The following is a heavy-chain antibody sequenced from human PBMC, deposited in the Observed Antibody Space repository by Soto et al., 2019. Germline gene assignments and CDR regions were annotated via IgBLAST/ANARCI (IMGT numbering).Heavy chain of an antibody. Sequence: QVQLQQWGAGLLKPSETLSLTCAVYGGSFSGYYWTWIRQPPGTGLEWIGEINHSGSTNYNPSLKSRVTFTVDTSKNHFSLKLTSVTAADTAVYYCARDKITGLFNYWGQGTLVTVSS. CDR2: INHSGST. D-gene: IGHD2-8*02. J-gene: IGHJ4*02. CDR1: GGSFSGYY. V-gene: IGHV4-34*01. CDR3: ARDKITGLFNY.